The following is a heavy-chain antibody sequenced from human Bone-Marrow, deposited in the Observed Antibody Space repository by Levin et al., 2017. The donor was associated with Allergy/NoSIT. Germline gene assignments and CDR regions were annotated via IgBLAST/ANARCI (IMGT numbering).Heavy chain of an antibody. J-gene: IGHJ4*02. CDR2: ISYDGSNK. CDR1: GFTFSSYG. V-gene: IGHV3-30*18. Sequence: GGSLRLSCAASGFTFSSYGMHWVRQAPGKGLEWVAVISYDGSNKYYADSVKGRFTISRDNSKNTLYLQMNSLRAEDTAVYYCAKDLGRKISSSDYWGQGTLVTVSS. D-gene: IGHD1-26*01. CDR3: AKDLGRKISSSDY.